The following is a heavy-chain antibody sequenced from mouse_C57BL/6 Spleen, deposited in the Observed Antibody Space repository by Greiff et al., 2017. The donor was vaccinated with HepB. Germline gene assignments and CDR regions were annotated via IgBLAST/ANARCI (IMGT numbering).Heavy chain of an antibody. J-gene: IGHJ4*01. Sequence: VKLQESGAELVKPGASVKISCKASGYAFSSYWMNWVKQRPGKGLEWIGQIYPGDGDTNYNGKFKGKATLTADKSSSTAYMQLSSLTSEDSAVYFCARGVLRGAMDYWGQGTSVTVSS. CDR2: IYPGDGDT. D-gene: IGHD1-1*01. CDR3: ARGVLRGAMDY. CDR1: GYAFSSYW. V-gene: IGHV1-80*01.